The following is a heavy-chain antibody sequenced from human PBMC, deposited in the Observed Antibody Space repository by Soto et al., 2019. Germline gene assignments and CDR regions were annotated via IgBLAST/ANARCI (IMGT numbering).Heavy chain of an antibody. V-gene: IGHV2-5*02. D-gene: IGHD2-2*01. CDR3: AHSPVGDIVLVPAAQYYFDY. J-gene: IGHJ4*02. Sequence: SGPTLVNPTQTLTLTCTFSGFSLSTSGVGVGWIRQPPGKALEWLALIYWDDDKRYSPSLKSRLTITKDTSKNQVVLTMTNMDPVDTATYYCAHSPVGDIVLVPAAQYYFDYWGQGTLVTVSS. CDR2: IYWDDDK. CDR1: GFSLSTSGVG.